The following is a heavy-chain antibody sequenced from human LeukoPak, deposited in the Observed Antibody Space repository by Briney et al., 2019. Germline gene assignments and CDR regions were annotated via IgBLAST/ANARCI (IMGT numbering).Heavy chain of an antibody. CDR2: ISGSGGST. J-gene: IGHJ4*02. V-gene: IGHV3-23*01. CDR3: ASWSGDLYYFDY. D-gene: IGHD3-3*01. Sequence: GGSLRLSCAASGFTFSSYAMSWVRQAPGNGLEWVSAISGSGGSTYYADSVKVRFTISRDNSKNTLYLQMNSLRAEDTAVYYCASWSGDLYYFDYWGQGTLVTVSS. CDR1: GFTFSSYA.